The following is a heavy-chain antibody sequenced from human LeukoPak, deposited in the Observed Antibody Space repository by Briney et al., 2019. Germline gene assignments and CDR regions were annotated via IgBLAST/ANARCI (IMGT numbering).Heavy chain of an antibody. CDR3: ARDLRYYDFWSGHSPGAFDI. CDR2: IYYSGSA. V-gene: IGHV4-59*12. CDR1: GGSINNYY. Sequence: SETLSLTCSVSGGSINNYYWSWIRQPPGKGLEWIGNIYYSGSANYNPSLRSRVTISLDTSKNQFSLKLSSVTAADTAVYYCARDLRYYDFWSGHSPGAFDIWGQGTMVTVSS. D-gene: IGHD3-3*01. J-gene: IGHJ3*02.